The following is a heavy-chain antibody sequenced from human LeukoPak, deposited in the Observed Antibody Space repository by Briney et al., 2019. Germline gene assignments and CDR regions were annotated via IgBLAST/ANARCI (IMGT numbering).Heavy chain of an antibody. Sequence: SVKVSCKASGGTFSSYVISWVRQAPGQGLEWMGGIIPIFGTANYAQRFQGRVTITTDESTSTAYMELSSLRSEDTAVYYCASAGRLEGGIVVVVTTTRWGQGTLVTVSS. V-gene: IGHV1-69*05. CDR1: GGTFSSYV. J-gene: IGHJ4*02. CDR2: IIPIFGTA. D-gene: IGHD2-15*01. CDR3: ASAGRLEGGIVVVVTTTR.